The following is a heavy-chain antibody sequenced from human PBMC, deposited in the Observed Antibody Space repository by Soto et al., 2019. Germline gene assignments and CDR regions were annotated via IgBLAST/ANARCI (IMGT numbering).Heavy chain of an antibody. CDR2: IYHSGST. J-gene: IGHJ4*02. CDR3: ATVGTAGTTYDY. V-gene: IGHV4-38-2*01. CDR1: GYSISSGYY. Sequence: SETLSLTCAVSGYSISSGYYWGWIRQPPGKGLEWIGSIYHSGSTYYNPSLKSRVTISVDTSKNQFSLKLSSVTAADTAVYYCATVGTAGTTYDYWGQGTLVTVSS. D-gene: IGHD6-13*01.